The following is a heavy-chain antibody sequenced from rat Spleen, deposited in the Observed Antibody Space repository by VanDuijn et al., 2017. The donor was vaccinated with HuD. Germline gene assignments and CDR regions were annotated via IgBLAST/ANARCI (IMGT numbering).Heavy chain of an antibody. CDR1: GFTFSDYN. CDR2: ISPSGGST. Sequence: EVQLVGSGGGLVQPGRSLKLSCAASGFTFSDYNMALVRQAPKKGLGWVATISPSGGSTYYRDPVKGRFTISRDNAKSSLYLQMNSMRSEDTATYYCAVAGYGYWGRGVMVTVSS. V-gene: IGHV5-20*01. CDR3: AVAGYGY. J-gene: IGHJ2*01. D-gene: IGHD4-3*01.